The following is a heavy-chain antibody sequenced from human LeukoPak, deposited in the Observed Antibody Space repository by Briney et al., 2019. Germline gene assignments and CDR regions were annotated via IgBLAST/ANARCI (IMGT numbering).Heavy chain of an antibody. CDR3: ARDLNYYDSSGYYFS. Sequence: PGGSLRLSCAASGFTFSTSWMHWVRQAPGKGLVWVARINSDGSTTTHADSVKGRFTISRDNAKNTLYLQMNSLRAEDTAVYYCARDLNYYDSSGYYFSWGQGTLVTVSS. V-gene: IGHV3-74*03. D-gene: IGHD3-22*01. CDR2: INSDGSTT. J-gene: IGHJ4*02. CDR1: GFTFSTSW.